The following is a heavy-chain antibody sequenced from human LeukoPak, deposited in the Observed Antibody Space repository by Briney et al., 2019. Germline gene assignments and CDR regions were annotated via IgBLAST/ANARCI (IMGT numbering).Heavy chain of an antibody. V-gene: IGHV4-4*07. D-gene: IGHD5-12*01. CDR1: GGSISSYY. J-gene: IGHJ4*02. CDR3: ARTKGGYEFLLDY. Sequence: SETLSLTCTVSGGSISSYYWNWIRQPAGKGLEWIGRFYSSGSTNYNSSLKSRVIMSIDTSKNQFSLKLSSVTAADTAVYYCARTKGGYEFLLDYWGQGTLVTVSS. CDR2: FYSSGST.